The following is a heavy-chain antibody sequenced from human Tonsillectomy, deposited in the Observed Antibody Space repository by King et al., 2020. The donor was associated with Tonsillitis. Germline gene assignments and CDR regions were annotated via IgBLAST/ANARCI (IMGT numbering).Heavy chain of an antibody. CDR3: AKEGAGPFDS. D-gene: IGHD1-14*01. CDR1: GSIFKTFA. CDR2: LYYDGGNK. V-gene: IGHV3-30*18. Sequence: VQLVESGGGVVQPGGSLNLPCEASGSIFKTFALTWVGQAQGKGLEWGAGLYYDGGNKYYADSVKGRFTISRDNSEHTLFLQMNRLRGEDTAIYYCAKEGAGPFDSWGQGTLVTVSA. J-gene: IGHJ4*02.